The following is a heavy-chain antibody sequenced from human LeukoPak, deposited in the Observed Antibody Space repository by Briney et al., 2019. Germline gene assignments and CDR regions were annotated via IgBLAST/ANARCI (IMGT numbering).Heavy chain of an antibody. CDR2: IYYSGST. D-gene: IGHD3-10*01. CDR1: GGSISSSSYY. Sequence: SETLSLTCTVSGGSISSSSYYWGWVRQPPGKGLEWLGSIYYSGSTYYNPSLKTRVTISVDTSKNQSSLKLSSVTAADTAVYYCASAVSGADDYWGQGTLVTVSS. CDR3: ASAVSGADDY. J-gene: IGHJ4*02. V-gene: IGHV4-39*01.